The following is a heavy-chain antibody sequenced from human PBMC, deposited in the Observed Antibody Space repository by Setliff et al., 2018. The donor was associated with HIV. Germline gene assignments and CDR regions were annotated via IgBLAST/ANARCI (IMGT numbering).Heavy chain of an antibody. CDR3: ARDPPGYGDSNDF. CDR1: GYSIRGNFF. D-gene: IGHD4-17*01. V-gene: IGHV4-38-2*02. Sequence: SETLSLTCAVSGYSIRGNFFWGWVRQPPGKGLEWIGSLFYTGSTSCNPSLKSRVTLSIDTSKNQFSLNLHSVTAADTAVYYCARDPPGYGDSNDFWGQGTLVTVSS. CDR2: LFYTGST. J-gene: IGHJ4*02.